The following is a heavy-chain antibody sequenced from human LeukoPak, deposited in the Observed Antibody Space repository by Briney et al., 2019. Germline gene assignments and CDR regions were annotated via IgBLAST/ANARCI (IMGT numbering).Heavy chain of an antibody. CDR2: IYYSGST. V-gene: IGHV4-59*01. J-gene: IGHJ4*02. Sequence: SETLSLTCTVSGGSIISYYWSWIRQPPGKGLEWIGYIYYSGSTNYNPSLKSRVTISVDTSKNQFSLKLSSVTAADTAVYYCARSWGYYDSSGYYDHFDYWGQGTLVTVSS. CDR1: GGSIISYY. CDR3: ARSWGYYDSSGYYDHFDY. D-gene: IGHD3-22*01.